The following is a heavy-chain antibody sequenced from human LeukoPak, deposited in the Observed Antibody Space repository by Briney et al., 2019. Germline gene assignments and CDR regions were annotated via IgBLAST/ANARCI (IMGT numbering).Heavy chain of an antibody. D-gene: IGHD3-22*01. V-gene: IGHV4-59*01. CDR2: IYYSGGT. CDR3: ARDGIYDSSGYYMDS. J-gene: IGHJ4*02. CDR1: GGAIWCYY. Sequence: SETLSLICTVSGGAIWCYYWSWIPEPPGEGLEGMGYIYYSGGTKYTPSLMSRVSISVDRAQSQFSLSLRSVTAADTAVYYCARDGIYDSSGYYMDSWGQGTLVVVSS.